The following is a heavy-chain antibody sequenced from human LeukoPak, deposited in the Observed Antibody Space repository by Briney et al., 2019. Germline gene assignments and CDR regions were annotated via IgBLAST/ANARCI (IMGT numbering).Heavy chain of an antibody. CDR3: ARQPRDCSSTSCYGDWFDP. J-gene: IGHJ5*02. D-gene: IGHD2-2*01. CDR1: GGSIGSSSYY. CDR2: IYYSGST. Sequence: SETLSLTCTVSGGSIGSSSYYWGWIRQPPGKGLEWIGSIYYSGSTYYNPSLKSRVTISVDTSKNQFSLKLSSVTAADTAVYYCARQPRDCSSTSCYGDWFDPWGQGTLVTVSS. V-gene: IGHV4-39*01.